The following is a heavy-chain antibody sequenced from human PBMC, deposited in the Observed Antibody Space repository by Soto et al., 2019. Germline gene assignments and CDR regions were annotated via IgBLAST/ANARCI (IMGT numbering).Heavy chain of an antibody. Sequence: QVQLVQSGAAAKKPGSSVKVYCKASGGTFRRYAISWVRQAPGHGLEWMGGIIPIFGTANYAQKFQGRVTITADKSTSTAYMELSSLRSEDTAVYYCARVSYSFGSGSSWGYWGQGTLVTVSS. CDR1: GGTFRRYA. D-gene: IGHD3-10*01. V-gene: IGHV1-69*06. CDR3: ARVSYSFGSGSSWGY. J-gene: IGHJ4*02. CDR2: IIPIFGTA.